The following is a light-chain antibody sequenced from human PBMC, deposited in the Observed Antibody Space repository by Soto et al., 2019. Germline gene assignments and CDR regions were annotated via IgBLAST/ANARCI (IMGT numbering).Light chain of an antibody. CDR2: DAS. Sequence: DIQMTQSPSSLSASVGDRVTITCQASQDIANYLNWYQQKPGEAPKLLIYDASNLQAGVPSRFSGSGSRTDFTFTITNLKPEAVATYYCQQYDELVPLTFGPGTKVDIK. CDR1: QDIANY. V-gene: IGKV1-33*01. J-gene: IGKJ3*01. CDR3: QQYDELVPLT.